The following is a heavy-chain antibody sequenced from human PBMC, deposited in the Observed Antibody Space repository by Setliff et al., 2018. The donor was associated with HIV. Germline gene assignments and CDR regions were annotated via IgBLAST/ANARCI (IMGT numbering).Heavy chain of an antibody. D-gene: IGHD6-13*01. CDR3: ARDIAAAGNAFDM. CDR2: ISAYNGNT. J-gene: IGHJ3*02. Sequence: ASVKVSCKASGYTFTDYGISWGQQAPGQGLEWMGWISAYNGNTKYAQKFQGRVTMTTHTSTNTAYMELRSLRSDDTAVYYCARDIAAAGNAFDMWGQGTMVTVSS. V-gene: IGHV1-18*01. CDR1: GYTFTDYG.